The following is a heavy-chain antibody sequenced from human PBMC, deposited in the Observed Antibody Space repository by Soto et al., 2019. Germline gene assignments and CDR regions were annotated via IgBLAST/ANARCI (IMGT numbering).Heavy chain of an antibody. CDR3: ARDSGELGWFDP. Sequence: QVQLVQSGAEVKKPGASVKVSCKASGYTFTSYYMHWVRQAPGQGLEWMGIINPSGGSTSYAQKFQGRVTMIRDTSTSTVYMELSSLRSEDTAVYYCARDSGELGWFDPWGQGTLVTVSS. V-gene: IGHV1-46*01. J-gene: IGHJ5*02. D-gene: IGHD3-16*01. CDR1: GYTFTSYY. CDR2: INPSGGST.